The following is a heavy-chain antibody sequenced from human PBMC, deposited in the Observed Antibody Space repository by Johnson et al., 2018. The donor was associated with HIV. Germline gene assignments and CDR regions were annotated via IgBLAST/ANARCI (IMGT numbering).Heavy chain of an antibody. CDR2: ISYDGSSK. D-gene: IGHD2-8*02. V-gene: IGHV3-30*04. CDR1: RFSFSDYA. CDR3: AKDPIVLVVYAISAFDI. Sequence: QVQLVESGGGVVQPGRSLRVSCAASRFSFSDYAMHWVRQAPGKGLEWVAVISYDGSSKFYPNSLKGRFSISRDNSKNTVYLQMNSLIAEDTAVYYCAKDPIVLVVYAISAFDIWGQGTMVTVSS. J-gene: IGHJ3*02.